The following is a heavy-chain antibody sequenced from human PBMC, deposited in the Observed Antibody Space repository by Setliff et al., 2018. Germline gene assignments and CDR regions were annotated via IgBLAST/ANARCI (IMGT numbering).Heavy chain of an antibody. Sequence: ASVKVSCKASGDTFSTYALSWVRQAPGQGLEWMGGVIPLLETTKYAQKFQGRVTITTDTSTTTVYMELRGLRSDDTATYYCERLVRYCTTTSCQKVAGDESWGQGTLVTVSS. CDR3: ERLVRYCTTTSCQKVAGDES. V-gene: IGHV1-69*05. CDR1: GDTFSTYA. D-gene: IGHD2-2*01. CDR2: VIPLLETT. J-gene: IGHJ5*01.